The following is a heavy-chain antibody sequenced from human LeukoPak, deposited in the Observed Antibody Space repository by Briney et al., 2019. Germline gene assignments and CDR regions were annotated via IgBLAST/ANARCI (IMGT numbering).Heavy chain of an antibody. CDR2: IIPIFGTA. CDR1: GGTLSSYA. CDR3: ARDKEITGGWFDP. Sequence: SVKVSCKASGGTLSSYAISWVRQAPGQGLEWMGGIIPIFGTANYAQKFQGRVTITTDESTSTAYMELSSLRSEDTAVYYCARDKEITGGWFDPWGQGTLVTVSS. D-gene: IGHD3-16*01. V-gene: IGHV1-69*05. J-gene: IGHJ5*02.